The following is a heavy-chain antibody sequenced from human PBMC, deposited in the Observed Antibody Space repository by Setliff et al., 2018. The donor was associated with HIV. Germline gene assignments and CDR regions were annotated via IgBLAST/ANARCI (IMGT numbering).Heavy chain of an antibody. V-gene: IGHV4-34*01. CDR1: GGSFSGYF. D-gene: IGHD5-18*01. Sequence: LSLTCAVYGGSFSGYFWSWIRQPPGKGLEWIGDINHSGNTYYNPSLKSRVTISVDTSKKQFSLKLSSVTAADTAVYFCATDMDTAMALGHWGQGALVTVSS. CDR3: ATDMDTAMALGH. CDR2: INHSGNT. J-gene: IGHJ4*02.